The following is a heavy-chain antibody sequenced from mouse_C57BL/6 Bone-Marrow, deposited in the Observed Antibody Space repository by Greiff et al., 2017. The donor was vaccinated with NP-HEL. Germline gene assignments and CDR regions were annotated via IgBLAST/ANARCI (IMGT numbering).Heavy chain of an antibody. Sequence: DVKLQESGGGLVQPGESLKLSCESNEYEFPSHDMSWVRKTPEKRLELVAAINSDGGSTSYPDNMERRFIISRDNTKKTLYLQMRMLRSEYTALYYCARDGYEGWYFDVWGTGTTVTVSS. CDR3: ARDGYEGWYFDV. CDR2: INSDGGST. J-gene: IGHJ1*03. V-gene: IGHV5-2*01. D-gene: IGHD2-2*01. CDR1: EYEFPSHD.